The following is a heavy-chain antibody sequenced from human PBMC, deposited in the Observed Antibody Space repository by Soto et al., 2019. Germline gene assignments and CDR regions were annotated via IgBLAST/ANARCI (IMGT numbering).Heavy chain of an antibody. V-gene: IGHV3-23*01. J-gene: IGHJ6*02. CDR2: ISGIGGST. CDR3: AKDTPIDDFCSGYTTNTGNDMDV. Sequence: EVQLLESGGGLVQPGGSLRLSCAASGFTFSSYAMSWVRQAPGKGLEWVSAISGIGGSTYYADSVKGRFTISRDNSNNAVDLQMICLRGEETAVDYCAKDTPIDDFCSGYTTNTGNDMDVWGQGTTVPVSS. D-gene: IGHD3-3*01. CDR1: GFTFSSYA.